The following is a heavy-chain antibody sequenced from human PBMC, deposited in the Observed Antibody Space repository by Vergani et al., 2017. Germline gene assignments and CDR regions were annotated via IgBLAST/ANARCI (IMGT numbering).Heavy chain of an antibody. CDR3: AGDTHSWQRADR. J-gene: IGHJ5*02. CDR2: IIPIFGTP. V-gene: IGHV1-69*12. CDR1: GGTFSNHG. Sequence: QVQLVQSGAEVKKPGSSVKLSCKASGGTFSNHGISWVRQAPGQGLEWMGGIIPIFGTPTYAQNSQGRVTISADESTNTVYLELSSLTSVDTAIYYCAGDTHSWQRADRWGQGLLVSVSS. D-gene: IGHD6-13*01.